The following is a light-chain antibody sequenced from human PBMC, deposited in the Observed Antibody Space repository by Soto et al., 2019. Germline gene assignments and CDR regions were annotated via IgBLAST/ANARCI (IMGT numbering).Light chain of an antibody. CDR1: QDISSY. CDR2: TAT. Sequence: DIQLTQSPSFLSASVGDRVTITCRASQDISSYLAWYQQKPGKAPKLLIYTATTLQSGVPSRFSGSGSGTEFTPTISSLQPEDFASYYCQQLNSYPHTFGGGTNVEIK. CDR3: QQLNSYPHT. V-gene: IGKV1-9*01. J-gene: IGKJ4*01.